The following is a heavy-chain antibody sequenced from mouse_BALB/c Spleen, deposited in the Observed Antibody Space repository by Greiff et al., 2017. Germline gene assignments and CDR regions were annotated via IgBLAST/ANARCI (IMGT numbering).Heavy chain of an antibody. J-gene: IGHJ2*01. D-gene: IGHD1-1*01. Sequence: EVKLVESGGGLVQPKGSLKLSCAASGFTFNTYAMNWVRQAPGKGLEWVARIRSKSNNYATYYADSVKDRFTISRDDSQSMLYLQMNNLKTEDTAMYYCVSGSSLDYWGQGTTLTVSS. CDR2: IRSKSNNYAT. V-gene: IGHV10-1*02. CDR1: GFTFNTYA. CDR3: VSGSSLDY.